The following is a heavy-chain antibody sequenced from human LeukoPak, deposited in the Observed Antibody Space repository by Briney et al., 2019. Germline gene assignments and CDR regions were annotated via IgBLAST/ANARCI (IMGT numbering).Heavy chain of an antibody. V-gene: IGHV3-23*01. D-gene: IGHD3-3*02. Sequence: PGGSLRLSCVGSGFTFGVYSMSWVRQVPGKGLQWVASISGDEYNVKYAASVKGRFTISRDNAKTRLYMEMKSLRPDDIAIYYCTNGPGGVGLGRPSMLGEVDSWGQGSMVTVAS. CDR1: GFTFGVYS. J-gene: IGHJ4*02. CDR3: TNGPGGVGLGRPSMLGEVDS. CDR2: ISGDEYNV.